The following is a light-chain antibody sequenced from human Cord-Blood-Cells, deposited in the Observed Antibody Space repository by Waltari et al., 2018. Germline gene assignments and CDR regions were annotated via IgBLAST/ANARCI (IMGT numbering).Light chain of an antibody. Sequence: DIVMTQSPDSLAVSLGERATINCKSSQSVLYSSNNKNYLAWYQQKPGQTPKLLMYWASTRESAVPDRFSGSGSGTEFTLTISSLQAEDVAVYYCQQYYSTPFPFG. CDR3: QQYYSTPFP. J-gene: IGKJ3*01. CDR2: WAS. CDR1: QSVLYSSNNKNY. V-gene: IGKV4-1*01.